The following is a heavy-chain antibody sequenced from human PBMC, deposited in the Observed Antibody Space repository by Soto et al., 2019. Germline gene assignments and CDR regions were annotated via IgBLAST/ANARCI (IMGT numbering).Heavy chain of an antibody. V-gene: IGHV3-30*18. J-gene: IGHJ6*02. CDR1: GFTFSSYG. CDR3: AKDSGRFLEWLLYESIDYYGMDV. D-gene: IGHD3-3*01. CDR2: ISYDGSNK. Sequence: PGGSLRLSCVASGFTFSSYGMHWVRQAPGKGLEWVAVISYDGSNKYYADSVKGRFTISRDNSKNTLYLQMNSLRAEDTAVYYCAKDSGRFLEWLLYESIDYYGMDVWGQGTTVTVSS.